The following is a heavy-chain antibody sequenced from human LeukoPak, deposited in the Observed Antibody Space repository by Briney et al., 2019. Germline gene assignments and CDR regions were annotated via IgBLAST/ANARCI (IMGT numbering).Heavy chain of an antibody. D-gene: IGHD3-3*02. V-gene: IGHV3-7*03. Sequence: GGSLTLSCAASGFTLRNYWMSWVRHAREKGLEWVANIRQDGREKYYVASVKGRFTISRDNAKNSLYLQMNSLRAEDTARYYCAAFTDPGYWGKGALVTASS. CDR3: AAFTDPGY. CDR1: GFTLRNYW. CDR2: IRQDGREK. J-gene: IGHJ4*02.